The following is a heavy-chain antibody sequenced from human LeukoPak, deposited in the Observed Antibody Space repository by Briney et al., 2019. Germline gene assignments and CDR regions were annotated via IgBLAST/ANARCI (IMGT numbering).Heavy chain of an antibody. Sequence: SETLSLACSVSGGFNIRYYWSWVRQPLGKGLEWLGHIFYSGHSNYNASLTSRIRMSVDTSKAQFSLELASAIAADTAVYYCARIDPLGFFDQWGPGILVTVSS. CDR2: IFYSGHS. CDR3: ARIDPLGFFDQ. CDR1: GGFNIRYY. V-gene: IGHV4-59*12. J-gene: IGHJ4*03.